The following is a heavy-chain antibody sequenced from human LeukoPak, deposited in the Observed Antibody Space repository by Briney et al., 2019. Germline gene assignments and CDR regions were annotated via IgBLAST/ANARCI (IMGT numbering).Heavy chain of an antibody. CDR2: VNHSGST. CDR3: ARVPRSSSRWFDP. D-gene: IGHD6-6*01. V-gene: IGHV4-34*01. J-gene: IGHJ5*02. CDR1: VVSPSASD. Sequence: SETLSLTCAVAVVSPSASDSSGTRQPPGKGLEWIGEVNHSGSTNYNPSLKSRVTISLETSKNQFSLKMSSVSAADTRVCNCARVPRSSSRWFDPWGQGTLVTVSS.